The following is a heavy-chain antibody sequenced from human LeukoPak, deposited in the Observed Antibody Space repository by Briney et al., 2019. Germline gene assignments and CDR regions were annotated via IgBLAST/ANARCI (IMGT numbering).Heavy chain of an antibody. CDR1: GFTFSSYG. D-gene: IGHD2-2*01. V-gene: IGHV3-30*02. Sequence: GGSLRLSCAASGFTFSSYGMHWVRQAPGKGLEWVAFIRYDGSNKYYADSVKGRFTISRDNSKNTLYLQMNSLSAEDTAVYYCARAGYCSSTSCTTGDYYYYMDVWGKGTTVTVSS. J-gene: IGHJ6*03. CDR3: ARAGYCSSTSCTTGDYYYYMDV. CDR2: IRYDGSNK.